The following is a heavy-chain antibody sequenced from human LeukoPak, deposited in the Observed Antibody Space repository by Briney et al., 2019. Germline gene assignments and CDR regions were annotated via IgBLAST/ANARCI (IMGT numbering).Heavy chain of an antibody. CDR2: ISSSSSYI. V-gene: IGHV3-21*04. D-gene: IGHD3-22*01. CDR1: GFTFSSYS. J-gene: IGHJ6*03. Sequence: GGSLRLSCAASGFTFSSYSMNWVRQAPGKGLEWVSSISSSSSYICYADSVKGRFTISRDNAKNSLYLQMNSLRAEDTALYYCARDPYYYDSSGYFYYYYMDVWGKGTTVTVS. CDR3: ARDPYYYDSSGYFYYYYMDV.